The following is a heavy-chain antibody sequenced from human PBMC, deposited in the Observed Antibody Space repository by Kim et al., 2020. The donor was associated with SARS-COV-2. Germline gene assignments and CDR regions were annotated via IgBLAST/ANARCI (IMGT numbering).Heavy chain of an antibody. D-gene: IGHD3-22*01. CDR1: GFTFSSYA. J-gene: IGHJ4*02. CDR3: AKRPPGYDSPLRPDYFDY. Sequence: GGSLRLSCAASGFTFSSYAMSWVRQAPGKGLEWVSAISGSGGSTYYADSVKGRFTISRDNSKNTLYLQMNSLRAEDTAVYYCAKRPPGYDSPLRPDYFDYWGQGTLVTVSS. CDR2: ISGSGGST. V-gene: IGHV3-23*01.